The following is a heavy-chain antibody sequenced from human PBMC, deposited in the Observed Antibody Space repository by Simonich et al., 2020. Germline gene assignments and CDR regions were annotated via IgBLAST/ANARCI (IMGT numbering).Heavy chain of an antibody. CDR1: GGSFSGSY. Sequence: QVQLQQWGAGLLKPSETLSLTCAVYGGSFSGSYWSWIRQPPGKGLEWIGEINHSGSTNSNPPLKSRVTISVDTSKNQFSLKLSSVTAADTAVYYCARGLRVAAAGTAFQHWGQGTLVTVSS. V-gene: IGHV4-34*01. D-gene: IGHD6-13*01. CDR2: INHSGST. CDR3: ARGLRVAAAGTAFQH. J-gene: IGHJ1*01.